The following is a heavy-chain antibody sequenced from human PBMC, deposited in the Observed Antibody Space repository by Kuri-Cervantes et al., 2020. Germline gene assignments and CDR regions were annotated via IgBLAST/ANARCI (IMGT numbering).Heavy chain of an antibody. CDR3: ARGISGWALHAFDI. CDR1: GGSISSSSYY. CDR2: IYYSGST. V-gene: IGHV4-39*07. D-gene: IGHD6-19*01. Sequence: GSLRLSCTVSGGSISSSSYYWGWIRQPPGKGLEWIGSIYYSGSTYYNPSLKSRVTISVDTSKNQFSLKLSSDTAADTAVYYCARGISGWALHAFDIWGQGTMVTVSS. J-gene: IGHJ3*02.